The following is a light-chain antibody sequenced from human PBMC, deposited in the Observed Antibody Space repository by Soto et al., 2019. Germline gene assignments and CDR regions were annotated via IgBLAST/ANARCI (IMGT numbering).Light chain of an antibody. J-gene: IGKJ1*01. CDR3: QPYDGWPRT. Sequence: EIVLTQSPGTLSLSPGERDTLSCMASQSVNIYLAWYQQKPGQAPRLLIYSASTRASGITDRFSGSGSGTEFTLTISSLQSEDFAFFYCQPYDGWPRTFGQGTKVDIK. CDR2: SAS. CDR1: QSVNIY. V-gene: IGKV3-15*01.